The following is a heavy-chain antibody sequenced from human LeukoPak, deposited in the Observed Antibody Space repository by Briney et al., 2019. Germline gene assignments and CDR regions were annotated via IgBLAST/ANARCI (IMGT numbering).Heavy chain of an antibody. Sequence: PGGSLRLSCAASGFTFSTYSMNWVRQAPGKGLEWVSYISSSSSTIYYADSVKGRFTISRDNAKNSLYLQMNSLRAEDKAVYYCARDGGYSSSWTPFDYWGQGTLVTVSS. J-gene: IGHJ4*02. D-gene: IGHD6-13*01. CDR3: ARDGGYSSSWTPFDY. CDR2: ISSSSSTI. CDR1: GFTFSTYS. V-gene: IGHV3-48*01.